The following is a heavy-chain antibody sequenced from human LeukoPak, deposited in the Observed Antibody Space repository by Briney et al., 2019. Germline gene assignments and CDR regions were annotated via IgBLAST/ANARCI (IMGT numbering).Heavy chain of an antibody. CDR1: GFAFNNYA. V-gene: IGHV3-23*01. CDR3: ARDYPTSGIVTIFDY. D-gene: IGHD1-1*01. Sequence: GGSLRLSCASSGFAFNNYAMTWVRQAPGKGLEWVSSITASGGSTYCADSVKGRFTISRDNSKNTLYLQMSSLRAEDTAVYYCARDYPTSGIVTIFDYWGQGTLVTVSS. CDR2: ITASGGST. J-gene: IGHJ4*02.